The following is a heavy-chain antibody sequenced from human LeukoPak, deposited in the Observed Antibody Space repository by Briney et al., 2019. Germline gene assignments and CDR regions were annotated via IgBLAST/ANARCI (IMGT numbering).Heavy chain of an antibody. CDR1: GFTFSSYE. CDR2: ISSSGSTI. J-gene: IGHJ6*03. CDR3: ARGITKYYYYMDV. V-gene: IGHV3-48*03. Sequence: GGSLRLSCAASGFTFSSYEMNWVRQAPGKGLEWVSYISSSGSTIYYADSVKGRFTISRDNAKNSLYLQMNSLRAEDTAVYYCARGITKYYYYMDVWGKGTTVTISS. D-gene: IGHD3-10*01.